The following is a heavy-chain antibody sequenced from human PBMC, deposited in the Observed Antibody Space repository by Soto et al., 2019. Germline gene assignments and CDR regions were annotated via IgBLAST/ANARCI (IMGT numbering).Heavy chain of an antibody. Sequence: GGSLRLSCAASGFTFSGSVIHWVRQASGKGLEWVGRIRNKANNYATEYAASVKGRFTISRDDSKNTAYLQMNSLKTEDTAVYYCSRYCTGGSCGHGMDVWGQGTTVTVSS. V-gene: IGHV3-73*01. CDR3: SRYCTGGSCGHGMDV. CDR1: GFTFSGSV. J-gene: IGHJ6*02. D-gene: IGHD2-15*01. CDR2: IRNKANNYAT.